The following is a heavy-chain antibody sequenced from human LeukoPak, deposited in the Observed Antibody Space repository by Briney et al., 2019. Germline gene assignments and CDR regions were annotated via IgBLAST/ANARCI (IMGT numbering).Heavy chain of an antibody. CDR3: ARGSAAGRSSFDY. CDR2: IIPIFGTA. Sequence: PGASVTVSCKASGDTFSSYAISWLRQAPGQGLEWMGGIIPIFGTANYAQKFQGRVTITADESTSTAYMELSSLRSEDTAVYYCARGSAAGRSSFDYWGQGTLVTVSS. J-gene: IGHJ4*02. V-gene: IGHV1-69*13. CDR1: GDTFSSYA. D-gene: IGHD6-13*01.